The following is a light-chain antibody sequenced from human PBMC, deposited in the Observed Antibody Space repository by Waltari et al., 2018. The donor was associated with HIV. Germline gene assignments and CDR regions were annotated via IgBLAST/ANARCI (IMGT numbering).Light chain of an antibody. CDR2: GAS. Sequence: EIVMPQSPATLSVSPGERATLPCRASQSISNNLAWYQQYPGQAPRLLIYGASTKDTAIPARFSGSGSGTEFTLTISSLQSEDFAVYYCQQYNDFPLTFGGGTKVEIK. J-gene: IGKJ4*01. CDR3: QQYNDFPLT. CDR1: QSISNN. V-gene: IGKV3-15*01.